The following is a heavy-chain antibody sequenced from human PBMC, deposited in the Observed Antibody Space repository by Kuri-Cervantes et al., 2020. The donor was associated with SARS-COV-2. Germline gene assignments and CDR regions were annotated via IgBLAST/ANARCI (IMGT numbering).Heavy chain of an antibody. D-gene: IGHD6-19*01. CDR1: GFTFDDYG. CDR3: AKGSVAGLSTVTYWFDP. V-gene: IGHV3-9*03. CDR2: ISWNSGSI. J-gene: IGHJ5*02. Sequence: SLKISCAASGFTFDDYGMHWVRQAPGKGLGWVSGISWNSGSIGYADSVKGRFTISRDNAKNSLYLQMNSLRVEDMALYYCAKGSVAGLSTVTYWFDPWGQGTLVTVSS.